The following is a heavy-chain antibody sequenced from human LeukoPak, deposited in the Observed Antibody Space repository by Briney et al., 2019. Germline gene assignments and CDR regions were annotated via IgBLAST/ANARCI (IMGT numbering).Heavy chain of an antibody. CDR1: GYTFTSYG. J-gene: IGHJ4*02. V-gene: IGHV1-18*01. CDR3: AASEYSSSPGDY. D-gene: IGHD6-6*01. CDR2: ISAYNGNT. Sequence: ASVKVSCKASGYTFTSYGINWVRQAPGQGLEWMGWISAYNGNTNYAQKLQGRVTMTTDTSTSTAYMELRSLRSDDTAVYYCAASEYSSSPGDYWGQGTLVTVSS.